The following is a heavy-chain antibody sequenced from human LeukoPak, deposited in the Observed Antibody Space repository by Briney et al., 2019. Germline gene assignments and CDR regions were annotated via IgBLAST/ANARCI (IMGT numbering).Heavy chain of an antibody. CDR3: VRLQPNTGEWAFDI. D-gene: IGHD1-1*01. CDR1: GGAISGYY. V-gene: IGHV4-59*01. CDR2: IYYSGST. Sequence: SETLSLTCTVSGGAISGYYWSWIRQPPGKGLEGIGYIYYSGSTNYNPSLKRRVTVSVDTSKNQFSLKLSSVTAADTAVYHCVRLQPNTGEWAFDIWGQGTLVTVS. J-gene: IGHJ3*02.